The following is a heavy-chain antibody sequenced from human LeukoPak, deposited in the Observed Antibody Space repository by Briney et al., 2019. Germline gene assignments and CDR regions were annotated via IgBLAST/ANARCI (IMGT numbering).Heavy chain of an antibody. CDR3: ARDRIAAAYYYYMDV. CDR1: GYTFTSYG. J-gene: IGHJ6*03. D-gene: IGHD6-6*01. V-gene: IGHV1-18*01. Sequence: GASVKVSCKASGYTFTSYGISWVRQAPGQGLEWMGWISAYNGNTNYAQKLQGRVTMTTDTSTSTAYMELRSLRSEDTAVYYCARDRIAAAYYYYMDVWGKGTTVTVSS. CDR2: ISAYNGNT.